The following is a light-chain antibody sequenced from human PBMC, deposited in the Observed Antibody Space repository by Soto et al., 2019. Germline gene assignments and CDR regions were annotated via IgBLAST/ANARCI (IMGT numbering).Light chain of an antibody. J-gene: IGKJ3*01. V-gene: IGKV3-15*01. CDR3: QQYNDWPFT. Sequence: ETVMTQSPATLSVSPGERATLSCRASQSVSTNLAWYQQKPGQTPRLLIYDASIRATSGPANFSGSGSGTEFTLTIGSLQSEDFAVYYCQQYNDWPFTFGPGTKVDIK. CDR2: DAS. CDR1: QSVSTN.